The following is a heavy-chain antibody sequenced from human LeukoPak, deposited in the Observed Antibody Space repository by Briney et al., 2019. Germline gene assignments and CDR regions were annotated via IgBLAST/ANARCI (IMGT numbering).Heavy chain of an antibody. D-gene: IGHD1-1*01. CDR1: GFTFSSYS. J-gene: IGHJ4*02. CDR3: ARVGTGSYHFDY. Sequence: GSLRLSCAASGFTFSSYSMNWVRQAPGKGLEWVSRINSDGSTTSYADSVKGRFSISRDNAENTLFLQMNSLRAEDTAVYYCARVGTGSYHFDYWGQGTLVTVSS. V-gene: IGHV3-74*01. CDR2: INSDGSTT.